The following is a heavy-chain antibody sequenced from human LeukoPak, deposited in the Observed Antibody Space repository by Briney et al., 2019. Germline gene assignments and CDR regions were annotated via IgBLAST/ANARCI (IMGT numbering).Heavy chain of an antibody. CDR3: VRGAYGEVFDY. CDR1: GYSFSMYG. CDR2: IAANSGDT. J-gene: IGHJ4*02. V-gene: IGHV1-18*01. Sequence: ASVKVSCKASGYSFSMYGFSWARQAPGQGLERMGWIAANSGDTNYAQKVQGRVTMTTDTSTTTAYMELRSLRSDDTAVYYCVRGAYGEVFDYWGQGTLVTVSS. D-gene: IGHD4-17*01.